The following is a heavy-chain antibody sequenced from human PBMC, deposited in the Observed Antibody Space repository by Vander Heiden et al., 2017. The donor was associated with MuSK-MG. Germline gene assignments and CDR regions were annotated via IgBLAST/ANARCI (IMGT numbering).Heavy chain of an antibody. V-gene: IGHV3-15*01. D-gene: IGHD3-10*01. Sequence: EVQLVESGGGLVKPGGSLRLSCAASGFTFSNAWMSWVRQAPGKGLEWVGRIKSKTEGGTTDYAAPVKGRFTISRDDSKKTMYMQMNSLKTEDTAGYYCTTGRFIWGQGTMVTVSS. CDR2: IKSKTEGGTT. CDR1: GFTFSNAW. CDR3: TTGRFI. J-gene: IGHJ3*02.